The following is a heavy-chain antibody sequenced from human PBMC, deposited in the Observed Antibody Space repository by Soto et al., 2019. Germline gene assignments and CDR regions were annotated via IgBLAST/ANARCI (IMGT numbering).Heavy chain of an antibody. CDR1: GFTFSSYG. CDR3: AKDRMFVSGTKAGDY. J-gene: IGHJ4*02. V-gene: IGHV3-30*18. D-gene: IGHD3-10*01. CDR2: ISYDGSNE. Sequence: QVLLVESGGDVVQPGRSLRLSCAASGFTFSSYGLHWVRQAPGKGLEWVALISYDGSNEYYADSVKGRFTISRDNSKNTLYLQMNSLRTEDTAMYYCAKDRMFVSGTKAGDYWGQGTLVTVSS.